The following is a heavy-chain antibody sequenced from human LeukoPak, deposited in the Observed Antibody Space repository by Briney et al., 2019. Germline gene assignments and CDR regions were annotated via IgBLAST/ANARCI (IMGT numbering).Heavy chain of an antibody. Sequence: GGSLRLSCAASGFTVSSNYMSWVRQAPGKGLEWVSVIYSGGSTYYADSVKGRFTISRDNSKNTLYLQMNSLRAEDTAVYYCAKRGLRFLEWAVDYWGQGTLVTVSS. J-gene: IGHJ4*02. CDR3: AKRGLRFLEWAVDY. CDR1: GFTVSSNY. V-gene: IGHV3-53*01. D-gene: IGHD3-3*01. CDR2: IYSGGST.